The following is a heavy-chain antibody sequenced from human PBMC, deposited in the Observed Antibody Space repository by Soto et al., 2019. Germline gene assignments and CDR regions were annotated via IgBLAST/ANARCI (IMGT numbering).Heavy chain of an antibody. D-gene: IGHD2-15*01. CDR3: SHRRGYCRGGRCYSGLNWFDP. Sequence: QITLKESGPTLVKPTQTLTLTCTFSGFSLSSSGVGVGWIRQPPGKALECLALIFWDGDNRYSPSLKSRLTNTQEHAKNQVVLTITNMEPVDTATSSFSHRRGYCRGGRCYSGLNWFDPWGQGTLVTVSS. V-gene: IGHV2-5*02. CDR1: GFSLSSSGVG. CDR2: IFWDGDN. J-gene: IGHJ5*02.